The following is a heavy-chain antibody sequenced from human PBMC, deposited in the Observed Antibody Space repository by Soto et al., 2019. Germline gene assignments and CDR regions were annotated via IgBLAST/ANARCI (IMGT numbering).Heavy chain of an antibody. Sequence: QVQLQESGPGLVQPSETLSLTCTVSDGSISTYFWTWIRQPPGKGLEWIGHIYHSGTADYNPSLKSRVAMSVDTSKNQFSLNLTSVTAADTATYYCARGKYCSGGSCERFDPWGQGALVTVSS. D-gene: IGHD2-15*01. J-gene: IGHJ5*02. CDR1: DGSISTYF. V-gene: IGHV4-59*01. CDR2: IYHSGTA. CDR3: ARGKYCSGGSCERFDP.